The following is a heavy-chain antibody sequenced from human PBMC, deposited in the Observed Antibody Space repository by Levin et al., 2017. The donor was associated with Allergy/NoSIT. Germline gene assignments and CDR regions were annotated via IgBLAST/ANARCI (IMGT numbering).Heavy chain of an antibody. CDR2: ISGSGSGT. D-gene: IGHD3/OR15-3a*01. V-gene: IGHV3-23*01. CDR1: GFTFNSCA. J-gene: IGHJ4*02. CDR3: AKAPAVATSFCTAYYPGLEF. Sequence: PGGSLRLSCAASGFTFNSCAMNWVRQAPGKGLEWLSAISGSGSGTYYADSVKGRFTISRDNSKNTLYLQMNSLRAEDTAVYYCAKAPAVATSFCTAYYPGLEFWGQGTLVTVSS.